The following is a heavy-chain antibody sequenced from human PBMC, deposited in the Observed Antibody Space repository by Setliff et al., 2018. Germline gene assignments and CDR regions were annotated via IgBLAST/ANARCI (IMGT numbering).Heavy chain of an antibody. Sequence: TFRNYAFAWVRQAPGQGLEWVGWISVYNGDTNYAQKFQGRVTLTTDTSTSTAYMELRSLTSDDSAFYYCARAPSVELVTIRTNSWFTYWGQGTLVTVSS. V-gene: IGHV1-18*01. D-gene: IGHD5-18*01. J-gene: IGHJ4*02. CDR2: ISVYNGDT. CDR1: TFRNYA. CDR3: ARAPSVELVTIRTNSWFTY.